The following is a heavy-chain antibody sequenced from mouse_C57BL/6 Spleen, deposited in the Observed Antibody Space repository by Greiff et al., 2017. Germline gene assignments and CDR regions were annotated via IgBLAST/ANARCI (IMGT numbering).Heavy chain of an antibody. CDR1: GYTFTSYW. Sequence: QVQLQQPGAELVKPGASVTMSCKASGYTFTSYWITWVKQRPGQGLEWIGDIYPGSGSTNYNEKFKSKATLTVDTSSSTAYMQLSSLTSEDSAVYYCARSEGYDGPFAYWGQGTLVTVSA. CDR2: IYPGSGST. CDR3: ARSEGYDGPFAY. V-gene: IGHV1-55*01. J-gene: IGHJ3*01. D-gene: IGHD2-2*01.